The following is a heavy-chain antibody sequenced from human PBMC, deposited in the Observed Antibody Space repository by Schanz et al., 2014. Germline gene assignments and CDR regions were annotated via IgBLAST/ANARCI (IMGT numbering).Heavy chain of an antibody. Sequence: EVQLVESGGGLIQPGGSLRLSCAVSGFTVSTNYMSWVRQAPGKGLEWVAVISDDGSRRHYADFVTGRFTISRDNSKDTVYLQMNSLRAEDTAVYYCARDLAGGGNDVWGQGTLVTVSS. CDR3: ARDLAGGGNDV. D-gene: IGHD2-15*01. V-gene: IGHV3-66*03. CDR2: ISDDGSRR. CDR1: GFTVSTNY. J-gene: IGHJ4*02.